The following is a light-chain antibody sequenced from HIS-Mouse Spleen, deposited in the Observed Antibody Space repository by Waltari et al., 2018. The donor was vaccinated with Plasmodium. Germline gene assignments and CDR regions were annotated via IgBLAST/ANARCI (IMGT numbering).Light chain of an antibody. CDR2: EVS. CDR1: QSLLHSDGKTY. J-gene: IGKJ3*01. V-gene: IGKV2D-29*01. CDR3: MQSIQLLGGT. Sequence: DIVMTQTPLSLSVTPGQPASISCQSNQSLLHSDGKTYLYWYLQKQGQPPQLLIYEVSHRFAGVPDRFSGSRSGTDFTLKISRVEAEDVGVYYCMQSIQLLGGTFGPGTKVDIK.